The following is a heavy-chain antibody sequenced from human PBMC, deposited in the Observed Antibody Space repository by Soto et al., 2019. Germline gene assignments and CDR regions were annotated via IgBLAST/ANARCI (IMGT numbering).Heavy chain of an antibody. V-gene: IGHV3-33*03. D-gene: IGHD3-10*01. CDR3: AKDILERYYGSGSYRRGMDV. CDR1: GFTFSSYG. J-gene: IGHJ6*02. CDR2: IWYDGSNK. Sequence: GGSLRLSCAASGFTFSSYGMHWVRQAPGKVLEWVAVIWYDGSNKYYADSVKGRFTISRDNAKNSLYLQMNSLRAEDTALYYCAKDILERYYGSGSYRRGMDVWGQGTTVTVSS.